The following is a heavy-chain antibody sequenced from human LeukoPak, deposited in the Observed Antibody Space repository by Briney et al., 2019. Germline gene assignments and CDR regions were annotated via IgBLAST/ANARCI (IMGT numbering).Heavy chain of an antibody. Sequence: GGSLRLSCAASGFTFSSYWMHWVRQAPGKGLVWVSRINSDGSSTSYADSVKGRFTISRDNAKNTLFLQMNSLRAEDTAVYYCVRGMVAVAGVDSWGQGTLVTVSS. D-gene: IGHD6-19*01. CDR1: GFTFSSYW. CDR2: INSDGSST. J-gene: IGHJ4*02. CDR3: VRGMVAVAGVDS. V-gene: IGHV3-74*01.